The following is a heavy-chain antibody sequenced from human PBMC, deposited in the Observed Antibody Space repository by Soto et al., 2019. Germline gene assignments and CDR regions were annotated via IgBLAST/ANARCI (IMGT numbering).Heavy chain of an antibody. V-gene: IGHV4-30-4*01. J-gene: IGHJ4*02. D-gene: IGHD3-10*01. CDR1: GASISTDSSY. CDR2: ISYSETT. CDR3: AGVEYGVRGVIINGY. Sequence: PSETLSLTCTVSGASISTDSSYWSWIRQPPGKGLEWIAYISYSETTYYKPSLRSRVIISADLCMNQSSLNLASVTAADPAVYYGAGVEYGVRGVIINGYWGQGALVTVSS.